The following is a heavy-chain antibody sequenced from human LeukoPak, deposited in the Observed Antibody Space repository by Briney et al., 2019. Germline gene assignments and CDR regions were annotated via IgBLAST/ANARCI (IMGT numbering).Heavy chain of an antibody. J-gene: IGHJ2*01. CDR3: AKEPTSRGSGRGYFDL. D-gene: IGHD6-19*01. Sequence: GGSLRLSCAASGFTFSSYWMHWVRHAPGMGLVWVSRTNADGTDTIYADSVKGRLTISRDNSKNTLYLQVNSLRAEDTAVYFCAKEPTSRGSGRGYFDLWGRGTLVTVPS. V-gene: IGHV3-74*01. CDR2: TNADGTDT. CDR1: GFTFSSYW.